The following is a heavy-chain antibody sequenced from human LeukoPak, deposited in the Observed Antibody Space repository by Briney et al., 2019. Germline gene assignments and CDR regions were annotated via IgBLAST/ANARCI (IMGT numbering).Heavy chain of an antibody. D-gene: IGHD3-3*01. CDR2: ISAYNGNT. CDR3: ARDMITIFGVVIIVFDY. CDR1: GYTFTGYY. V-gene: IGHV1-18*04. J-gene: IGHJ4*02. Sequence: GASVKVSCKASGYTFTGYYMHWVRQAPGQGLEWMGWISAYNGNTNYAQKLQGRVTMTTDTSTSTAYMELRSLRSDDTAVYYCARDMITIFGVVIIVFDYWGQGTLVTVSS.